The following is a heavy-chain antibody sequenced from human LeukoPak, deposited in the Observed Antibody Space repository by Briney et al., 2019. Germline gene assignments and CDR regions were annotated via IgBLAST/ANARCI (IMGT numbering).Heavy chain of an antibody. D-gene: IGHD1-7*01. CDR3: ARVTVTGTTGGGFGY. J-gene: IGHJ4*02. Sequence: SETLSLTCAVYGGSFSGYYWSWIRQPPGKGLEWIGEINHSGSTNYNPSLKSRVTISVDMSKNQFSLKLSSVTAADTAVYYCARVTVTGTTGGGFGYWGQGTLVTVSS. CDR2: INHSGST. CDR1: GGSFSGYY. V-gene: IGHV4-34*01.